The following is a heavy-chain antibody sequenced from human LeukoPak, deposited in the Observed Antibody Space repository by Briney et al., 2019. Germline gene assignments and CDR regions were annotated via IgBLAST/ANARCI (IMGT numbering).Heavy chain of an antibody. Sequence: PSETLSLTCTVSGGTISSYYWSWIRQPPGKGLEWIGDIYYSGSTNYNPSLKSRVTLSVDTSKNQFSLKLSSVTAADTAVYYCARGLSGSDYWGQGTLVTVSS. V-gene: IGHV4-59*01. D-gene: IGHD3-22*01. CDR2: IYYSGST. CDR1: GGTISSYY. CDR3: ARGLSGSDY. J-gene: IGHJ4*02.